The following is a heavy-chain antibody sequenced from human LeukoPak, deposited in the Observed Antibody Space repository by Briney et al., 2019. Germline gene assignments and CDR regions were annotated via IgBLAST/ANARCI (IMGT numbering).Heavy chain of an antibody. Sequence: SVKVPCKAPGGAFSSYAISWVRQAPGQGLEWMGGIIPIFGTANYAQKFQGRVTITADESTSTAYMELSRLRSEDTAVYYCAREGRRDGYNLPFDYWGQGTLVTVSS. CDR2: IIPIFGTA. CDR3: AREGRRDGYNLPFDY. D-gene: IGHD5-24*01. V-gene: IGHV1-69*13. CDR1: GGAFSSYA. J-gene: IGHJ4*02.